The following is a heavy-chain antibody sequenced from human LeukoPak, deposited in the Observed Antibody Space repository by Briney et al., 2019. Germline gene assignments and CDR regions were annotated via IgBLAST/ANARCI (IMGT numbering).Heavy chain of an antibody. J-gene: IGHJ4*02. CDR1: GFTFSSYA. D-gene: IGHD1-26*01. CDR3: ARDRVGEIRDLRYFHY. CDR2: ISNDGSNK. Sequence: PGGSLRLSCAASGFTFSSYAMHWVRQAPGKGLEWVAVISNDGSNKYYADSVKGRFTISRDNSKNTLYLQMNSLRAEDTALYYCARDRVGEIRDLRYFHYWGQGTLVTVSS. V-gene: IGHV3-30-3*01.